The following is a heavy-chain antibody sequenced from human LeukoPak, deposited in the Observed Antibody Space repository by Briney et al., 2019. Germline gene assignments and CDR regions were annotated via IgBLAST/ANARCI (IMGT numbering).Heavy chain of an antibody. CDR1: GFTMYGYT. CDR3: ATQPELPGWFDS. Sequence: AGGSLRLSCAASGFTMYGYTLSWVRQAPGKGLEGVASITSGSNFVDYGDSVKGRFTISRDNAQNSLYVQMNSLRAEDTAVYYCATQPELPGWFDSWGQGTLVTVSS. CDR2: ITSGSNFV. D-gene: IGHD1-14*01. J-gene: IGHJ5*01. V-gene: IGHV3-21*01.